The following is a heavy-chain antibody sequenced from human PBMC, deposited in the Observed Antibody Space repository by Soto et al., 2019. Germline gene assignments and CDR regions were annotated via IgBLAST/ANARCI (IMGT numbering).Heavy chain of an antibody. D-gene: IGHD2-2*01. CDR2: ISGSGGST. CDR1: GFTFSSYA. CDR3: AKDLLRIVVVPGALNPSDY. J-gene: IGHJ4*02. Sequence: EVQLLESGGGLVQPGGSLRLSCAASGFTFSSYAMSWVRQAPGTGLEWVSAISGSGGSTYYAYSVQGRFTISRDNSNNTLYLQMNSLRAEDTAVYYCAKDLLRIVVVPGALNPSDYWGQGTLVTVSS. V-gene: IGHV3-23*01.